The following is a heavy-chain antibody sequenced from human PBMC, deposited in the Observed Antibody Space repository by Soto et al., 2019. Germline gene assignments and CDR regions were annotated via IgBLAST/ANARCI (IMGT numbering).Heavy chain of an antibody. V-gene: IGHV4-59*01. Sequence: SETLSLTCTVSGGSISSYYWSWIRQPPGKGLEWIGYIYYSGSTNYNPSLKSRVTISVDTSKNQFSLKLSSVTAADTAVYYCARVTYYYDSSGYYLFDYWGQGTLVTVSS. CDR3: ARVTYYYDSSGYYLFDY. CDR1: GGSISSYY. J-gene: IGHJ4*02. CDR2: IYYSGST. D-gene: IGHD3-22*01.